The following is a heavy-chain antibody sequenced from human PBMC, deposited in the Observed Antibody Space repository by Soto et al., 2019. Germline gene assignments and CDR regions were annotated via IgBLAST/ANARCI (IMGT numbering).Heavy chain of an antibody. Sequence: ASVKVSCKASGYTFTSYDINWVRQATGQGLEWMGWMNPNSGNTGYAQKFQGRVTMTRNTSISTAYMGLSSLRSEDTAVYYCARGRGGAKRYYYGMDVWGQGTTVTVSS. V-gene: IGHV1-8*01. CDR1: GYTFTSYD. J-gene: IGHJ6*02. CDR2: MNPNSGNT. D-gene: IGHD2-15*01. CDR3: ARGRGGAKRYYYGMDV.